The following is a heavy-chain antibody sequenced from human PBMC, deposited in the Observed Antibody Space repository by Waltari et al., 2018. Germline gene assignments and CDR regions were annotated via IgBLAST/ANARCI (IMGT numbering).Heavy chain of an antibody. CDR1: GYTFTSYG. D-gene: IGHD2-15*01. V-gene: IGHV1-18*01. J-gene: IGHJ3*02. CDR2: ISAYKGNT. Sequence: QVQLVQSGAEVKKPGASVKVSCKASGYTFTSYGISWVRQAPGQGLEWMGWISAYKGNTNYAQKLQGRVTMTTDTSTSTAYMELRSLRSDDTAVYYCARDIVVVVAAYDAFDIWGQGTMVTVSS. CDR3: ARDIVVVVAAYDAFDI.